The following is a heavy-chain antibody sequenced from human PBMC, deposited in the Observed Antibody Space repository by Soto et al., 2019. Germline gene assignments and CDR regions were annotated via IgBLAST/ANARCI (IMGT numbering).Heavy chain of an antibody. J-gene: IGHJ6*02. Sequence: PGGSLRLSCAASGFTVSSNYMSWVRQAPGKGLEWVSVIYSGGSTYYADSVKGRFTISRDNSKNTLYLQMNSLRAEDTAVYYCARSPLVTVYYYYGMDVWGQGTTVTVSS. D-gene: IGHD4-4*01. V-gene: IGHV3-53*01. CDR3: ARSPLVTVYYYYGMDV. CDR2: IYSGGST. CDR1: GFTVSSNY.